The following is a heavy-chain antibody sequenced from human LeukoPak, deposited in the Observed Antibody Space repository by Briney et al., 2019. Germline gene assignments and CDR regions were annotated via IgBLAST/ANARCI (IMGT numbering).Heavy chain of an antibody. CDR3: ARARYSSSWYTPFDP. J-gene: IGHJ5*02. V-gene: IGHV4-59*01. D-gene: IGHD6-13*01. Sequence: PSETLSLTCTVSGGSISSYYWSWIRQPPGKGLEWIGFIYNSGSTNYNPSLKGRVTISADTSKNQFSLKLSSVTAADTAMYYCARARYSSSWYTPFDPWGQGTLVTVSS. CDR1: GGSISSYY. CDR2: IYNSGST.